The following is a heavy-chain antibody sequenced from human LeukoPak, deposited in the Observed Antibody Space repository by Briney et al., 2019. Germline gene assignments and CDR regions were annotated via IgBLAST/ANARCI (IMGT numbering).Heavy chain of an antibody. CDR2: INHSGST. J-gene: IGHJ4*02. CDR3: ARARYDFWSGYTN. V-gene: IGHV4-34*01. Sequence: PSETLSLTCAVYGGSFSGYYWSWIRQPPGKGLEWIGEINHSGSTNYNPSLKSRVTISVDTSKNQFSLKLSSVTAADTAVYYCARARYDFWSGYTNWGQGTLVTVSS. CDR1: GGSFSGYY. D-gene: IGHD3-3*01.